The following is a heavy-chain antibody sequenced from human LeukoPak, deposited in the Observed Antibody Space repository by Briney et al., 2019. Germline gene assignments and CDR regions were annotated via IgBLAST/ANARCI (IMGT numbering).Heavy chain of an antibody. J-gene: IGHJ4*02. CDR1: GFTFDDYA. Sequence: GGSLRLSCSASGFTFDDYAVSWFRQAPGKGLEWVGFIRSKAFGGTPEYAATVRGRFTISRDDSKSIAYLQMNSLKTEDTAVYYCTRNTVTVHFDYWSQGTLVTVSS. V-gene: IGHV3-49*03. D-gene: IGHD4-17*01. CDR2: IRSKAFGGTP. CDR3: TRNTVTVHFDY.